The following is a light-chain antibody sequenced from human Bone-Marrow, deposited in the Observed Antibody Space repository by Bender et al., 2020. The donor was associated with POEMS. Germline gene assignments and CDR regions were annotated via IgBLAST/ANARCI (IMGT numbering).Light chain of an antibody. J-gene: IGLJ1*01. Sequence: QSALTQPRSLSGSPGQSVTISCTGTSSDIGNYNYVSWYQQHPGKAPKLIIYEGNKRPSGVSNRFSGSNRFSGSKSGNTASLTISGLQADDEADYYCCSYAGRTTFSVFGTGTKVTVL. V-gene: IGLV2-23*03. CDR2: EGN. CDR1: SSDIGNYNY. CDR3: CSYAGRTTFSV.